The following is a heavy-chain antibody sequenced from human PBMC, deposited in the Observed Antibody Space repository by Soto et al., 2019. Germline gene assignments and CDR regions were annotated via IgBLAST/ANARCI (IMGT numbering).Heavy chain of an antibody. V-gene: IGHV3-53*01. Sequence: GGSLRLSCAASGFTVSSNYMSWVRQAPGKGLEWVSVIYSGGSTYYADSVKGRFTISRDNSKNTLYLQMNSLRAEDTAVYYCARVLLGLVGAHEGAFDPWGQGTLVTVSS. CDR1: GFTVSSNY. CDR3: ARVLLGLVGAHEGAFDP. D-gene: IGHD1-26*01. CDR2: IYSGGST. J-gene: IGHJ5*02.